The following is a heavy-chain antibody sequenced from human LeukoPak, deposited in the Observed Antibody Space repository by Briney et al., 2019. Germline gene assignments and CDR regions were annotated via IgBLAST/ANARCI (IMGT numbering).Heavy chain of an antibody. Sequence: SVKVSCKASGGTFSSYAISWVRQAPGQGLEWMGGIIPIFGTANYAQKFQGRVTITADESTSTAYMELSSLRSEDTAVYYCARDVNYGDYVGNWFDPWGQGTLVAVSS. D-gene: IGHD4-17*01. CDR1: GGTFSSYA. CDR3: ARDVNYGDYVGNWFDP. J-gene: IGHJ5*02. CDR2: IIPIFGTA. V-gene: IGHV1-69*13.